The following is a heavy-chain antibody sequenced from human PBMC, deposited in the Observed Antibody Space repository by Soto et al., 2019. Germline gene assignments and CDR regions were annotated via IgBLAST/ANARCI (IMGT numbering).Heavy chain of an antibody. J-gene: IGHJ5*02. CDR3: ARRRSGWFLVDP. Sequence: QVTLKESGPVLVKPTEPLTLTCTVSGFSLSTARMGVSSIRQPPGKALEWLAHIFSNDEQSYNTSLKSRLTISKDTSKSQVVLSMTNMDPVDTATYYCARRRSGWFLVDPWGQGTLVTVSS. CDR1: GFSLSTARMG. CDR2: IFSNDEQ. D-gene: IGHD6-19*01. V-gene: IGHV2-26*01.